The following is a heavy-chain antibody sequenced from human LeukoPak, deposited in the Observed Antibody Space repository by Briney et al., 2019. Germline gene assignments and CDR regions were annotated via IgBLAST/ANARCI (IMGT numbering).Heavy chain of an antibody. Sequence: SSGTLSLTCAVSGGSISSSNWWSWVRQPPGKGLEWIGEIYHSGSTNYNPSLKSRVTISVDKSKNQFSLKLSSVTAADTAVYYCARSVSWGLLVRDDAFDIWGQGTMVTVSS. CDR2: IYHSGST. J-gene: IGHJ3*02. V-gene: IGHV4-4*02. CDR1: GGSISSSNW. CDR3: ARSVSWGLLVRDDAFDI. D-gene: IGHD2-21*01.